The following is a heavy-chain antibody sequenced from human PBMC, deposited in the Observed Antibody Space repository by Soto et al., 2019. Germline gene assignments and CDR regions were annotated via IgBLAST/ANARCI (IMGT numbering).Heavy chain of an antibody. CDR1: GFPFSDSA. Sequence: GGSLRLSCAASGFPFSDSALHWVRQASGKGLEWVGRIRSKGNNYATAYAASVKGRFTISRDDSKNTAYLQMNSLKTEDTAVYYCTANAYTLNIDYLGLGTLVTVSS. V-gene: IGHV3-73*01. D-gene: IGHD3-16*01. CDR2: IRSKGNNYAT. CDR3: TANAYTLNIDY. J-gene: IGHJ4*01.